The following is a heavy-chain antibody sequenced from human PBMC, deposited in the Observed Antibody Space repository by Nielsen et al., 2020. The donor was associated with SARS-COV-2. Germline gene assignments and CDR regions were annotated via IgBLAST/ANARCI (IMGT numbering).Heavy chain of an antibody. Sequence: GESLKISCAASGFTFSTYAMSWVRQAPGKGLEWVSTISAGAGTTYFADSVKGRFTISRDNAKNSLYLQMNSLRAEDTAVYYCARMGYSYGPYYYGMDVWGQGTTVTVSS. CDR1: GFTFSTYA. CDR2: ISAGAGTT. CDR3: ARMGYSYGPYYYGMDV. D-gene: IGHD5-18*01. J-gene: IGHJ6*02. V-gene: IGHV3-23*01.